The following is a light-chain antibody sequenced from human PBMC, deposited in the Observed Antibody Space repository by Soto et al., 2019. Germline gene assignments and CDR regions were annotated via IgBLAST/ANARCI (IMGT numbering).Light chain of an antibody. V-gene: IGKV3-20*01. Sequence: EIVLTQSPGTLSLSPGERATLSCRASQSVSSGYLAWYQQKPGQAPRLLIYAASSRATGTPDRFSGSGSGTDFTLTISRLEPEDFAVYYCQQYGSSPLYTFGQGTKLEIK. CDR2: AAS. J-gene: IGKJ2*01. CDR1: QSVSSGY. CDR3: QQYGSSPLYT.